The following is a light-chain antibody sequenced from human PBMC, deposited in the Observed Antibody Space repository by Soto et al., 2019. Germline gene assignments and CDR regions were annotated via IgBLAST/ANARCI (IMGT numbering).Light chain of an antibody. Sequence: QSALTQPASVSGSPGQSITISCTGTSSDVGSCNCVSWYQQHPCKAPTLMIYEVNKRPSGISNRFSGSKSGNTASLTISGLQAEDEADYYCCSSVGSPNWVFGGGTKLTVL. V-gene: IGLV2-23*02. CDR1: SSDVGSCNC. CDR2: EVN. CDR3: CSSVGSPNWV. J-gene: IGLJ3*02.